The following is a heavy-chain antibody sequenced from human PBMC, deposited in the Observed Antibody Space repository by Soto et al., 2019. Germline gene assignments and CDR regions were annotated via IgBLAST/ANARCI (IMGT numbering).Heavy chain of an antibody. CDR3: ARGRAAYYDPNAFDI. Sequence: SETLSLTCTVSGGSISSSSYYWGWIRQPPGKGLEWIGNIYYSGSTYYNPSLKSRVTISVDTSKNQFSLKLSSVTAADTAVYYCARGRAAYYDPNAFDIWGQGTMVTVSS. D-gene: IGHD3-3*01. V-gene: IGHV4-39*07. J-gene: IGHJ3*02. CDR2: IYYSGST. CDR1: GGSISSSSYY.